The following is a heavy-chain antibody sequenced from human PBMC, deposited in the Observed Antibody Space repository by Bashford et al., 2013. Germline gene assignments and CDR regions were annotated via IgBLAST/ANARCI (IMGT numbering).Heavy chain of an antibody. D-gene: IGHD2-15*01. Sequence: ESSEDLLSGFWIQLYQSLDRLGAPDTREGLEWMGIIFPGDSDTRYSPSLQGQVTISVDKSITTAYLQWSALKASDNGVYYCARHNRGGTYSPFDYWGQGTLVTVSS. CDR3: ARHNRGGTYSPFDY. CDR2: IFPGDSDT. CDR1: IQLYQSL. V-gene: IGHV5-51*01. J-gene: IGHJ4*02.